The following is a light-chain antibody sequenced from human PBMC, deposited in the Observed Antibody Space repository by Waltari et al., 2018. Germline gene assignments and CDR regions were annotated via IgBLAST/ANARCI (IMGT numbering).Light chain of an antibody. J-gene: IGLJ1*01. Sequence: SYVLTQPPSVSVAPGKTARITCGGDNIETKRVHWYQQKPGQAPMLVISYDSDRTSGFPKRFSGSNSGNTATLTISRVEAADEADYYCQVWDANNDPGVFGTGTEVTVL. CDR2: YDS. CDR3: QVWDANNDPGV. CDR1: NIETKR. V-gene: IGLV3-21*04.